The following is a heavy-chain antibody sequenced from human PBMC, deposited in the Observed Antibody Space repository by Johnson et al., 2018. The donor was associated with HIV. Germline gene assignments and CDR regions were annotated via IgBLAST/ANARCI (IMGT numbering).Heavy chain of an antibody. Sequence: VQLVESGGGVVRPGGSLRLSCAASGFTFSSYWMHWVRQAPGKGLVWVSRINSDGSSKSYADSVQGRPPMPSDNWKNTLYLQMNSLKAEDTALYYCARDLSGWTFGGVIESEAFDIWGQGTMVTVSS. J-gene: IGHJ3*02. CDR1: GFTFSSYW. CDR2: INSDGSSK. D-gene: IGHD3-16*02. CDR3: ARDLSGWTFGGVIESEAFDI. V-gene: IGHV3-74*01.